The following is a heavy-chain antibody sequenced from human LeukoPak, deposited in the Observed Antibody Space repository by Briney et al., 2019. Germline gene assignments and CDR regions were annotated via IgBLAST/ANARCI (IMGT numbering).Heavy chain of an antibody. CDR2: MNPNSGNT. Sequence: GASVKVPCKASGYTFTSYDINWVRQATGHELEWMGWMNPNSGNTGYAQKLQGRVTMTRNTSISTAYMELSSMRSEDTAVYYCARANYYSSGSRFRWGQGTLVTVSS. D-gene: IGHD3-10*01. V-gene: IGHV1-8*01. CDR1: GYTFTSYD. J-gene: IGHJ4*02. CDR3: ARANYYSSGSRFR.